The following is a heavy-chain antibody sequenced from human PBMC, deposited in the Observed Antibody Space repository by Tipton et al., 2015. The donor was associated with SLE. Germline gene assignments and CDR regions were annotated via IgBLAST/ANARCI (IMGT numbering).Heavy chain of an antibody. D-gene: IGHD1-1*01. V-gene: IGHV3-23*01. CDR2: ITGSGDNT. CDR1: GFTFITYS. J-gene: IGHJ5*02. Sequence: SLRLSCAASGFTFITYSMSWVRQAPGKGPEWVSSITGSGDNTYYADSVKGRFTISRDNSKNTLYLQMNSLRAEDTAVYYCARDVTGTVWFDPWGQGTLVTVSS. CDR3: ARDVTGTVWFDP.